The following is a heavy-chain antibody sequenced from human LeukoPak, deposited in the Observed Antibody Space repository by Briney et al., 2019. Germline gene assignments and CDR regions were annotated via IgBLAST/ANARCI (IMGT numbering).Heavy chain of an antibody. Sequence: SETLSLTCTVSGGSISSYYWSWIRQPPGKGLEWIGYIYYSGSTNYNPSLKSRVTISVDTSKNQFSLKLSSVTAADTAVYYCARVWPGYSSSWYYFDYWGQGTLVTVSS. V-gene: IGHV4-59*08. CDR1: GGSISSYY. CDR3: ARVWPGYSSSWYYFDY. J-gene: IGHJ4*02. D-gene: IGHD6-13*01. CDR2: IYYSGST.